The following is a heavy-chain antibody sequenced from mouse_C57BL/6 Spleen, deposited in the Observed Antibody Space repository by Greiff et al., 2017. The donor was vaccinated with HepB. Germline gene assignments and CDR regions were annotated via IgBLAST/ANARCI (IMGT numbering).Heavy chain of an antibody. D-gene: IGHD2-5*01. J-gene: IGHJ4*01. CDR1: GYTFTDYY. V-gene: IGHV1-26*01. CDR3: ARKPAYYSNSYYAMDY. Sequence: VQLQQSGPELVKPGASVKISCKASGYTFTDYYMNWVKQSHGKSLEWIGDINPNNGGTSYNQKFKGKATLTVDKSSSTAYMELRSLTSEDSAVYYCARKPAYYSNSYYAMDYWGQGTSVTVSS. CDR2: INPNNGGT.